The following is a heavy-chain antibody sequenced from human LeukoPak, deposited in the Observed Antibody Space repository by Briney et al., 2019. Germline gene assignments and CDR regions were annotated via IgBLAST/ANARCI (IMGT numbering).Heavy chain of an antibody. CDR1: GFTFSSYW. CDR2: IKSKTDGGTT. J-gene: IGHJ4*02. V-gene: IGHV3-15*01. CDR3: TTDPGGVAVTYYFDY. D-gene: IGHD6-19*01. Sequence: GGSLRLSCAASGFTFSSYWMSWVRQAPGKGLEWVGRIKSKTDGGTTDYAAPVKGRFTISRDDSKNTLYLQMNSLKTEDTAVYYCTTDPGGVAVTYYFDYWGQGTLATVSS.